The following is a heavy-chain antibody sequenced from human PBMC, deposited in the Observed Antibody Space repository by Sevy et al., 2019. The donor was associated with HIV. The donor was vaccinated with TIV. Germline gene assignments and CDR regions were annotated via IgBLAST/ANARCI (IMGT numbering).Heavy chain of an antibody. J-gene: IGHJ4*02. CDR1: GYTFTSYG. CDR3: ARGTILYYYDSSGYIANFDY. CDR2: ISAYNGNT. V-gene: IGHV1-18*01. Sequence: ASVKVSCKASGYTFTSYGISWVRQAPGQGLEWMGWISAYNGNTNYEQKLQGRVTMTTDTSTSTAYMELRSLRSDDTAVYYCARGTILYYYDSSGYIANFDYWGQGTLVTVSS. D-gene: IGHD3-22*01.